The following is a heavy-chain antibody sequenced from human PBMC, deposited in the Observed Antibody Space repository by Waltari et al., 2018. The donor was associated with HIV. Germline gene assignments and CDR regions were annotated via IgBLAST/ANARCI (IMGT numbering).Heavy chain of an antibody. Sequence: QLLESGGGLVEPGGSLRLSGEASGFIFSDFAMDWVRQAPGKGLEWVSAIRGGGETFYADSVKGRFTISRDNSKNTLYLQMNSLRADDAAVYYCVKDSGRAADVFDLWGQGTMVTVSS. CDR1: GFIFSDFA. J-gene: IGHJ3*01. V-gene: IGHV3-23*01. D-gene: IGHD3-10*01. CDR2: IRGGGET. CDR3: VKDSGRAADVFDL.